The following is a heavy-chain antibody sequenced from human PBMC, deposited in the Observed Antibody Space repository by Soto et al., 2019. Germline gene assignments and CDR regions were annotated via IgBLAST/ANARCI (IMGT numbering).Heavy chain of an antibody. CDR1: GFTFSANA. D-gene: IGHD1-26*01. CDR3: AREKIKGAPAYLDS. Sequence: QEQLVESGGDVVQPGRSLTLSCAASGFTFSANAMHWVRQAPGKGLEWVADIAYDGTIKIYRDSVKGRFTISRDDSKSTLYLQMHSLRPEDTAVYYCAREKIKGAPAYLDSWGHGHLVTVSS. V-gene: IGHV3-30-3*01. CDR2: IAYDGTIK. J-gene: IGHJ4*01.